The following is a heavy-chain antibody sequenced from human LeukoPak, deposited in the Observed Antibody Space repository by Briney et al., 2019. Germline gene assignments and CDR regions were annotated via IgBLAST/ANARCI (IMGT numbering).Heavy chain of an antibody. D-gene: IGHD3-22*01. Sequence: SETLSLTCTVSVGSISSSSYYWGWIRQPPGKGLEWIGSIYYSGGTYYNPSLKSRVTISVDTSKNQFSLKLSSVTAADTAGYYCARSAYRTMIGYWGQGTLVTVSS. CDR1: VGSISSSSYY. CDR2: IYYSGGT. J-gene: IGHJ4*02. CDR3: ARSAYRTMIGY. V-gene: IGHV4-39*01.